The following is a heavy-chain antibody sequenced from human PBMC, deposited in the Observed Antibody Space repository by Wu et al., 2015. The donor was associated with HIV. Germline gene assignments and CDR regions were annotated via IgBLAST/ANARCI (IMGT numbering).Heavy chain of an antibody. Sequence: QVQLLQSGAEVKKPGASVMVSCKASGYTFTDYFIHWVRQAPGQGLEWMGWTNLNTGGTNYAPKFQGRVTMTRDTSISTAYIELSRLTSDDTALYYCARDELFRVDDAFDMWGQGTLVTVSS. CDR1: GYTFTDYF. CDR2: TNLNTGGT. V-gene: IGHV1-2*02. J-gene: IGHJ3*02. CDR3: ARDELFRVDDAFDM. D-gene: IGHD3-10*01.